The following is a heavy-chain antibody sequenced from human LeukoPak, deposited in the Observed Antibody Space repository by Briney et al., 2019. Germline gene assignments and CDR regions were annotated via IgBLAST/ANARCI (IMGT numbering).Heavy chain of an antibody. CDR3: ARDGNGSRAFDF. CDR1: GGFISSYY. V-gene: IGHV4-4*07. D-gene: IGHD2-15*01. Sequence: SETLSLTCTVSGGFISSYYWSWIRQPAGKGLEWIGRIYISGSTNYNPSLKSRVTISVDTSKNQFSLNLTSVTAADTAVYYCARDGNGSRAFDFWGQGTLVTVSS. J-gene: IGHJ4*02. CDR2: IYISGST.